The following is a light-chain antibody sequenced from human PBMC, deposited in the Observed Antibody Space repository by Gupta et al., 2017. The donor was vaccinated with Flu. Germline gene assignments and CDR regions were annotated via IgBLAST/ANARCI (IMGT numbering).Light chain of an antibody. V-gene: IGKV3-20*01. CDR3: QQDGRSPQT. CDR1: QSVSNNY. CDR2: GAS. Sequence: EIVLTQSPGTLSLSPGERATLSCRASQSVSNNYLAWYQQRPGQPPRLLIYGASTRATGVPDRFSGRESGTDFTLTISRLEPEDFAVYYCQQDGRSPQTFGQGTKVEIK. J-gene: IGKJ1*01.